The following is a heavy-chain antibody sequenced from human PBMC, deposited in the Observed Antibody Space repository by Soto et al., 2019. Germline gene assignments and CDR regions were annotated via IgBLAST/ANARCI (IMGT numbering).Heavy chain of an antibody. CDR3: AKDRLEWELFYNWFAP. V-gene: IGHV3-23*01. CDR1: GFTFSSYA. CDR2: ISGSGGST. D-gene: IGHD1-26*01. J-gene: IGHJ5*02. Sequence: EVQLLESGGGLVQPGGSLRLSCAASGFTFSSYAMSWVRQAPGKGLEWVSAISGSGGSTSYADSVKGRFTIARDNSKNAQYLKMNSPGAEDTAVDDGAKDRLEWELFYNWFAPWGQGTLVTVSA.